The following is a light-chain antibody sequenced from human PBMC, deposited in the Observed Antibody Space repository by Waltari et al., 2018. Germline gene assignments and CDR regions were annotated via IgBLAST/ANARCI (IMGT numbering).Light chain of an antibody. CDR2: DVS. V-gene: IGLV2-11*01. CDR1: STDVGGYNY. CDR3: CSYAGSYTFVV. Sequence: QSALTQPRSVSGSPGQAVTISCTGTSTDVGGYNYVSLFQQHPGQAPKLIIYDVSKRPSGVPDRFSGSKSGSAASLTISGLQADDEADYYCCSYAGSYTFVVFGTGTKVTVL. J-gene: IGLJ1*01.